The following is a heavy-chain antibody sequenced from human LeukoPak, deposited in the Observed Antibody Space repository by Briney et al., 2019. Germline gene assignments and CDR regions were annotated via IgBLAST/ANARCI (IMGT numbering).Heavy chain of an antibody. CDR2: INLDGSEK. CDR3: ARGITSGPRRYDVRNFDY. CDR1: GFIFSTSW. V-gene: IGHV3-7*01. D-gene: IGHD5-12*01. Sequence: GGSLRLSCTASGFIFSTSWMTWVRQAPGKGPEWVANINLDGSEKYYVDSVKGRFTISRDNAKNSLYLQMNSLRAEDTAVYYCARGITSGPRRYDVRNFDYWGQGTPVTVSS. J-gene: IGHJ4*02.